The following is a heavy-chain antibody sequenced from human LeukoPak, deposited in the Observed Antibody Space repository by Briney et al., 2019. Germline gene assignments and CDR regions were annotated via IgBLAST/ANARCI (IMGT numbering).Heavy chain of an antibody. V-gene: IGHV3-74*01. J-gene: IGHJ4*02. D-gene: IGHD6-13*01. CDR2: INPDGSST. CDR3: ATPGIRDQYDFDS. CDR1: AATFSSYW. Sequence: GGSLRLSCAASAATFSSYWMHWVRQAPGKGLVWVSRINPDGSSTNYADSVKGRFTISRDNVKNTLYLQMNSLGAEDTAVYYCATPGIRDQYDFDSWGQGTLVTVSS.